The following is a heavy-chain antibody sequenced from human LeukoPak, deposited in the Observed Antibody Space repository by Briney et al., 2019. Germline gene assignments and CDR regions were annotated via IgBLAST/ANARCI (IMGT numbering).Heavy chain of an antibody. J-gene: IGHJ6*02. CDR1: GFTFSSYW. V-gene: IGHV3-74*01. D-gene: IGHD3-3*01. CDR2: INSDGSST. Sequence: GGSLRLSCAASGFTFSSYWMHWVRQAPGKGLVWVSRINSDGSSTSYADSVKGRFTISRDNAKNTLYLQMNSLRAEDTAVYYCASGVHYDFWSGYYNYYYYGMDVWGQGTTVTVSS. CDR3: ASGVHYDFWSGYYNYYYYGMDV.